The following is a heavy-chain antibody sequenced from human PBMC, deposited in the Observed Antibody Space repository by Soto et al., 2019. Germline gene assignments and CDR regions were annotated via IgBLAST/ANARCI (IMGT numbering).Heavy chain of an antibody. CDR1: GGTFSSYA. V-gene: IGHV1-69*13. J-gene: IGHJ6*02. CDR3: ARDLGNYDSSGYYINYYYYGMDV. D-gene: IGHD3-22*01. Sequence: SVKVSCKASGGTFSSYAISWVRQAPGQGLEWMGGIIPIFGTANYAQKFQGRVTITADESTSTAYMELSSLRSEDTAVYYCARDLGNYDSSGYYINYYYYGMDVWGQGTTVTVS. CDR2: IIPIFGTA.